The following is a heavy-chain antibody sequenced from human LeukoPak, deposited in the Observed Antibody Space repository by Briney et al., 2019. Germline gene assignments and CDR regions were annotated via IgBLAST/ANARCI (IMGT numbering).Heavy chain of an antibody. CDR1: GFTLSTYS. V-gene: IGHV3-64*02. D-gene: IGHD6-19*01. J-gene: IGHJ4*02. Sequence: GGSLRLSCVASGFTLSTYSMHWVRQAPGKGLEYVSAISSEGGSTYHADSVKGRFTISRDNSKNTLYLEMGSLRAEDMAVYYCARVGLSGSFDSWGQGALVTVSS. CDR3: ARVGLSGSFDS. CDR2: ISSEGGST.